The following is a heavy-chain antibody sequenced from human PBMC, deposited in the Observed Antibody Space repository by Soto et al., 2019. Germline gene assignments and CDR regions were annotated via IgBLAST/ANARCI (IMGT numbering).Heavy chain of an antibody. V-gene: IGHV3-21*01. Sequence: GGSLRLSREGSGFTFSSYRMNWVRQAPGKGLEWVSSISGSGGYIYYADSVKGRFTISRDNAKNSLYLQMTSLRDEDTALYYCARDRQSTPWYAADYWGQGSLVTVSS. CDR1: GFTFSSYR. CDR2: ISGSGGYI. D-gene: IGHD6-13*01. CDR3: ARDRQSTPWYAADY. J-gene: IGHJ4*02.